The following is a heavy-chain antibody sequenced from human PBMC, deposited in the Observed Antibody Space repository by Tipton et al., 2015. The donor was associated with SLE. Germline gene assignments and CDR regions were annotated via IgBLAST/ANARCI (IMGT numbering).Heavy chain of an antibody. CDR2: ISGSGGRA. Sequence: GSLRLSCAASGFTFISYAMSWVRQAPGKGLEWVSAISGSGGRAYYADSVKGRFTISRDNSKDTLYLQMNSLRADDTAVYYCAKDPDRISSAEWGQGTMVTVSS. D-gene: IGHD6-19*01. V-gene: IGHV3-23*01. CDR3: AKDPDRISSAE. CDR1: GFTFISYA. J-gene: IGHJ3*01.